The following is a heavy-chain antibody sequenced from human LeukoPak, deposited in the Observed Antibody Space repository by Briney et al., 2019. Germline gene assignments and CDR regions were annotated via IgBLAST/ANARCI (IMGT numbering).Heavy chain of an antibody. V-gene: IGHV1-18*01. D-gene: IGHD2-15*01. Sequence: ASVKVSCKASGYTFTSYGISWVRQAPGQGLEWMGWISAYNGNTNYAQKLQGRVTMTTDTSTSTAYMELRSLRSDDTAVYYCARGRKGYCSGGSCYQWFDPWGQGTLVTVSS. J-gene: IGHJ5*02. CDR1: GYTFTSYG. CDR2: ISAYNGNT. CDR3: ARGRKGYCSGGSCYQWFDP.